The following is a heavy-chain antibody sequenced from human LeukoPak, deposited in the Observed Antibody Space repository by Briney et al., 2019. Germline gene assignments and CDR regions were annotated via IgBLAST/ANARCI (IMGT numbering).Heavy chain of an antibody. Sequence: PGGSLRLSCAASGFTFDDYAMHWVRQAPGKGLEWVSGISWNSGSIGYADSVKGRFTISRDNAKNSLYLQMNSLRAEDTALYYCAKDISDFWSGHPSYYYYYGMDVWGQGTTVTVSS. V-gene: IGHV3-9*01. D-gene: IGHD3-3*01. CDR3: AKDISDFWSGHPSYYYYYGMDV. CDR2: ISWNSGSI. J-gene: IGHJ6*02. CDR1: GFTFDDYA.